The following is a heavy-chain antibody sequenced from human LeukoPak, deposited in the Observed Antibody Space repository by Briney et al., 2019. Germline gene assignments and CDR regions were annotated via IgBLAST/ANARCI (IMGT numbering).Heavy chain of an antibody. D-gene: IGHD6-6*01. CDR2: ISSSSSTI. CDR3: ASEGSSSSGNFDY. V-gene: IGHV3-48*01. CDR1: GFTFSSYW. Sequence: PGGSLRLSCAASGFTFSSYWMSWVRQAPGKGLEWVSYISSSSSTIYYADSVKGRFTISRDNAKNSLYLQMNSLRAEDTAVYYCASEGSSSSGNFDYWGQGTLVTVSS. J-gene: IGHJ4*02.